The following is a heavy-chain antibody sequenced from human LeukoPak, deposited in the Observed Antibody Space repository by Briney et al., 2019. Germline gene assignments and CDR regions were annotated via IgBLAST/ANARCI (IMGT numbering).Heavy chain of an antibody. D-gene: IGHD3-10*01. Sequence: GGSVKVSFKAAGDTFISYAINWVRQAPGQGGEWMGRITPFLGIANYPQKFQGRVTITPEESTHTVYMELSSLRSEDTAVYYCAREACREVGLIWPRLGGQDCRYDHWGQGTLVTVSS. J-gene: IGHJ4*02. CDR3: AREACREVGLIWPRLGGQDCRYDH. CDR1: GDTFISYA. CDR2: ITPFLGIA. V-gene: IGHV1-69*04.